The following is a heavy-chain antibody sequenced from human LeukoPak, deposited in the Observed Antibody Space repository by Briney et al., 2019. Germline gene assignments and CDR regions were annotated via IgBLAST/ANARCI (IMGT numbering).Heavy chain of an antibody. D-gene: IGHD2-15*01. V-gene: IGHV1-69*04. CDR2: IIPILGIA. CDR1: GGTFSSYA. CDR3: ARGIHYSLPYYFDY. J-gene: IGHJ4*02. Sequence: SVKVSCKASGGTFSSYAISWVRQAPGQGLEWMGRIIPILGIANYAQKFQGRVTITADKSTSTAYMELSSLRSEDTAVYYCARGIHYSLPYYFDYWGQGTLVTVSS.